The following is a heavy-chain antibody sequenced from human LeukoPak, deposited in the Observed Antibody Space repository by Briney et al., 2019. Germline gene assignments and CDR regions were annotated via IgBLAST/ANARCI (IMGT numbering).Heavy chain of an antibody. J-gene: IGHJ6*02. CDR3: ARDPHPDIVVVVAATPYYYYGMDV. CDR1: GGTFSSYA. CDR2: IIPILGIA. V-gene: IGHV1-69*04. Sequence: SVKVSCKASGGTFSSYAISWVRQAPGQGLEWMGRIIPILGIANYAQKFQGRVTITADKSTSTAYMELSSLRSEDTAVYYCARDPHPDIVVVVAATPYYYYGMDVWGQGTTVTVSS. D-gene: IGHD2-15*01.